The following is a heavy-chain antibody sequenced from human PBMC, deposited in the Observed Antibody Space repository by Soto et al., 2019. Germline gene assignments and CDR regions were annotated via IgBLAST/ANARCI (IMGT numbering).Heavy chain of an antibody. J-gene: IGHJ4*02. CDR2: IIPIFGTA. V-gene: IGHV1-69*13. D-gene: IGHD1-26*01. Sequence: SVKVSCKASGFTFTSSAMQWVRQARGQRLEWMGGIIPIFGTANYAQKFQGRVTITADESTSTAYMELSSLRSEDTAVYYCARGGFGSWFDYWGQGTLVTVSS. CDR1: GFTFTSSA. CDR3: ARGGFGSWFDY.